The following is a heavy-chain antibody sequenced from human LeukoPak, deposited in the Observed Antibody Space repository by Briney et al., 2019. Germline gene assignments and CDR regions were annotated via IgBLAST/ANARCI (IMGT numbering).Heavy chain of an antibody. CDR2: ITSSSIYI. CDR1: GFTLSSYS. V-gene: IGHV3-21*06. D-gene: IGHD6-19*01. Sequence: GGSLRLSCAASGFTLSSYSMNWVRQAPGKGLEWVSSITSSSIYIYYADSVKGGFTVSRDNARNSLYLQMNSLRAEDTAVYYCARPRGSSGWYGDGFDIWGQGTMVTVSS. CDR3: ARPRGSSGWYGDGFDI. J-gene: IGHJ3*02.